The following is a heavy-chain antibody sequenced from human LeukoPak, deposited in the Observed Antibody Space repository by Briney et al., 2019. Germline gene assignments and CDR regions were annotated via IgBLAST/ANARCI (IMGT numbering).Heavy chain of an antibody. CDR1: GFTLSRYW. D-gene: IGHD1-14*01. V-gene: IGHV3-7*01. CDR2: INEDGGER. J-gene: IGHJ4*02. CDR3: ARGGNLEN. Sequence: GGSLRLSCAASGFTLSRYWLSWIRQAPGKGLEWVANINEDGGERHYVDTVKGRFTISRDNAKNSLYLQMNSLRAEDTAVYYCARGGNLENWGRGTLVTVSS.